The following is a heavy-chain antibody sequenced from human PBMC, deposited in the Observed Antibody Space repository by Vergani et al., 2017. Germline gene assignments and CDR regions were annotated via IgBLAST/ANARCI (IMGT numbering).Heavy chain of an antibody. CDR3: ERGGYCSSTSCQRDAFDI. Sequence: VQLLESGGGVVQPGRSLRLSCAASGFTFSSYAMHWVRQAPGKGLEWVAVISYDGSNKYYADSVKGRFTISRDNAKNSLYLQMNSLRAEDTAVDYCERGGYCSSTSCQRDAFDIWGQGTRVTVSS. J-gene: IGHJ3*02. D-gene: IGHD2-2*01. V-gene: IGHV3-30*04. CDR1: GFTFSSYA. CDR2: ISYDGSNK.